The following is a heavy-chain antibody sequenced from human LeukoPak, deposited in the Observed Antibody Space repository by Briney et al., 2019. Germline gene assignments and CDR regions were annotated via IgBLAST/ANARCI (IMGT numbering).Heavy chain of an antibody. J-gene: IGHJ5*02. D-gene: IGHD3-3*01. Sequence: GGSLRLSCAASGFTFSSYWMHWVRQAPGKGLVWVSRIKSDGSSTRYADSVKGRFTISRDNAKNTLYLQMNSLRAEDTAVCYCARGRAYYDFWSGYYNWFDPWGQGTLVTVSS. V-gene: IGHV3-74*01. CDR1: GFTFSSYW. CDR2: IKSDGSST. CDR3: ARGRAYYDFWSGYYNWFDP.